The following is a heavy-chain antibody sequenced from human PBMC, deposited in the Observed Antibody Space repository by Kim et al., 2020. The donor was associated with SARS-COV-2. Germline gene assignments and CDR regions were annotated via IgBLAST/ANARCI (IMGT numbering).Heavy chain of an antibody. V-gene: IGHV4-34*01. CDR1: GGSFSGYY. CDR2: INHSGST. Sequence: SETLSLTCAVYGGSFSGYYWSWIRQPPGKGLEWIGEINHSGSTNYNPSLKSRVTISVDTSKNQFSLKLSSVTAADTAVYYCARGGYCSSTSCARSGNYYYYGMDVWGQGTTVTVSS. J-gene: IGHJ6*02. D-gene: IGHD2-2*01. CDR3: ARGGYCSSTSCARSGNYYYYGMDV.